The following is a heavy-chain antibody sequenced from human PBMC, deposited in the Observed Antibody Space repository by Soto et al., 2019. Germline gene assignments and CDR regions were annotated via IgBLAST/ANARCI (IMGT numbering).Heavy chain of an antibody. CDR1: GFTFSSYG. J-gene: IGHJ6*02. V-gene: IGHV3-30*18. D-gene: IGHD6-6*01. CDR3: AKDHWAARPRDYYYYGMDV. Sequence: GGSLRLSCAASGFTFSSYGMHWVRQAPGKGLEWVAVISYDGSNKYYADSVKGRFTISRDNSKNTLYLQMNSLRAEDTAVYYCAKDHWAARPRDYYYYGMDVWGQGTTVTVSS. CDR2: ISYDGSNK.